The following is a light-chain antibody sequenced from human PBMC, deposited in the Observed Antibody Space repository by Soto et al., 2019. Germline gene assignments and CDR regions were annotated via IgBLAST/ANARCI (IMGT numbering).Light chain of an antibody. Sequence: QSVLTQPPSASGTPGQRVTIACSGSSSNIGSTTVKWYQQLPGTAPKLLIYNNNQRPSGVPDRFSGSKSGTSASLAISGLQSEDEADYYCAAWDDSLNGVVFCGGTKLTVL. CDR2: NNN. CDR3: AAWDDSLNGVV. V-gene: IGLV1-44*01. J-gene: IGLJ3*02. CDR1: SSNIGSTT.